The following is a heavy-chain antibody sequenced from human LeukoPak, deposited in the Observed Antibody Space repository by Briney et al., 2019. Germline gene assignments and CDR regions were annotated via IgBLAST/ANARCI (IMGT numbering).Heavy chain of an antibody. V-gene: IGHV3-13*01. CDR2: IGTAGEI. Sequence: PGGSLRLSCAASGFTFSSYDIHWVRQAPGKGLEWVSGIGTAGEIYYPGSVKGRFTISRENAKTSLYLQMNSLRAGDTAVYYCARAAYSSTWYSRYFDLWGRGTLATVSS. CDR1: GFTFSSYD. J-gene: IGHJ2*01. CDR3: ARAAYSSTWYSRYFDL. D-gene: IGHD6-13*01.